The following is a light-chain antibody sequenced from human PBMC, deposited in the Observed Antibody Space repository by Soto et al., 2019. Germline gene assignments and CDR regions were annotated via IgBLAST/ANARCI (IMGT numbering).Light chain of an antibody. Sequence: QSVLTQPPSVSGSPGRSVTISCTGTSSDFGTYNFVSWYQHHPDKAPRLMIYEGTKRLSGVSNRFSGSKSGNTASLTISGLQDEDEADYYCCSSLGATVLFGEGNKVTGL. CDR2: EGT. J-gene: IGLJ3*02. V-gene: IGLV2-23*01. CDR3: CSSLGATVL. CDR1: SSDFGTYNF.